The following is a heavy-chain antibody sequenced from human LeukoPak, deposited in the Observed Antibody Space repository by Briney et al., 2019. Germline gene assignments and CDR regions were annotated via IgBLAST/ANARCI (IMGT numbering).Heavy chain of an antibody. Sequence: EASVKVSCKASGYTFTNYAMHWVRQAPGQRLEWMGWINAGNGNAKYSQKFQGRVTITRDTSASRAYMELTSLTSEDTAVYYCATAMVRGLILEWGQGTLVTVSS. D-gene: IGHD3-10*01. CDR2: INAGNGNA. J-gene: IGHJ4*02. CDR3: ATAMVRGLILE. V-gene: IGHV1-3*01. CDR1: GYTFTNYA.